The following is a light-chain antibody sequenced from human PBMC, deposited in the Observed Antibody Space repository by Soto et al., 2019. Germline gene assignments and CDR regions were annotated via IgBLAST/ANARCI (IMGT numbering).Light chain of an antibody. CDR3: QQYNNWPPT. J-gene: IGKJ5*01. V-gene: IGKV3D-15*01. CDR1: QSVSSN. CDR2: DAS. Sequence: IVLTQSPATLSVSPGERATLSCRASQSVSSNLAWHQQRPGQAPRLLIYDASNRATGIPARFSGSGSGTDFTLTISSLEPEDSAVYYCQQYNNWPPTFGQGTRLEIK.